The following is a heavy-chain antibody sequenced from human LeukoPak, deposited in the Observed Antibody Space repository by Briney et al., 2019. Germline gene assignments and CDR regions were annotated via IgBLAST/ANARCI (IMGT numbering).Heavy chain of an antibody. CDR1: GGSFSGYY. CDR2: INHSGST. J-gene: IGHJ5*02. Sequence: SETLYLTCAVYGGSFSGYYWSWIRQPPGKGLEWIGEINHSGSTNHNPSLKSRVTISVDTSKNQFSLKLSSVTAADTAVYYCARYCSSTSCYDDNWFDPWGQGTLVTVSS. V-gene: IGHV4-34*01. D-gene: IGHD2-2*01. CDR3: ARYCSSTSCYDDNWFDP.